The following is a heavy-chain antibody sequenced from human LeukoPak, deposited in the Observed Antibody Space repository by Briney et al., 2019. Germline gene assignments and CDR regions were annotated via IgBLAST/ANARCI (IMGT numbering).Heavy chain of an antibody. Sequence: GSLRLSCAASGCTFSRYAMSWVRQAPGKGLEWVSAISGSGGSTYYADSVKGRFTISRDNAKNSLYLQMNSLRAEDTAVYYCARVGFGPWGQGTLVTVSS. V-gene: IGHV3-23*01. J-gene: IGHJ5*02. CDR3: ARVGFGP. CDR1: GCTFSRYA. CDR2: ISGSGGST.